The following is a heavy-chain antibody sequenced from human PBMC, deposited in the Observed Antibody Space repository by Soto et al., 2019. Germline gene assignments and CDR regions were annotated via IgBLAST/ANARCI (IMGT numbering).Heavy chain of an antibody. CDR3: ARVSLEVSYYYYGMDV. CDR2: IYYSGST. V-gene: IGHV4-59*01. CDR1: GGSISSYY. D-gene: IGHD3-3*01. J-gene: IGHJ6*02. Sequence: SETLSLTCTVSGGSISSYYWSWIRQPPGKGLEWIGYIYYSGSTNYNPSLKSRVTISVDTSKNQFSLKLSSVTAADTAVYYCARVSLEVSYYYYGMDVWGQGTTVTV.